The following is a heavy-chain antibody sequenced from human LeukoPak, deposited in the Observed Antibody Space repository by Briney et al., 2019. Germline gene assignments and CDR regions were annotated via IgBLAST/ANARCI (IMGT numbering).Heavy chain of an antibody. CDR2: IHYSGST. CDR3: ARSPNLSSGGSCYSCYYGMDV. Sequence: PSETLSLTCTVSGGSISSPTYYWAWIRQPPGQELEWIKTIHYSGSTYYNPSLKSRVTISVDTSKNQFSLKLSSVTAADTAVCYCARSPNLSSGGSCYSCYYGMDVWGQGTTVTVSS. V-gene: IGHV4-39*07. D-gene: IGHD2-15*01. CDR1: GGSISSPTYY. J-gene: IGHJ6*02.